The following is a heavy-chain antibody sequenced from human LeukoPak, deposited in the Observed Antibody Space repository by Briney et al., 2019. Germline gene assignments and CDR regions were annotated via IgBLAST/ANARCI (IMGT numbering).Heavy chain of an antibody. CDR1: GGSISSGGYS. J-gene: IGHJ4*02. CDR2: IYHSGSN. CDR3: ARVVAAPGTVDY. Sequence: SETLSLTCAVSGGSISSGGYSWSWIRQPPGKGLEWIGYIYHSGSNYYNPSLKSRVTISVDRSKNQFSLKLSSVTAADTAVYYCARVVAAPGTVDYWGQGTLVAVSS. D-gene: IGHD6-13*01. V-gene: IGHV4-30-2*01.